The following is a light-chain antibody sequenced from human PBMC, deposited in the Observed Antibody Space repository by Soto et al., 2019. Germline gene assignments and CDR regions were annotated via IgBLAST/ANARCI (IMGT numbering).Light chain of an antibody. V-gene: IGKV1-5*03. CDR2: KAS. Sequence: IQLTQSPSSLSASVVDGVTITCRASQSISSWLAWYQQKPGKAPKLLIYKASSLESGVPSRFSGSGSGTEFTLTISSLQPDDFATYYCQQYNSYSTFGQGTKVDIK. CDR3: QQYNSYST. CDR1: QSISSW. J-gene: IGKJ1*01.